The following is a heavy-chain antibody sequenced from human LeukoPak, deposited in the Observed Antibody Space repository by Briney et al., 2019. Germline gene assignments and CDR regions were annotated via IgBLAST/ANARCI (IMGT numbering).Heavy chain of an antibody. J-gene: IGHJ6*02. Sequence: SETLSLTCSVSGDSIRSGDSYWGWIRQSPWTGLEWIGSIYYTGSPYYSPSLNSRRVTISVDTSKNQFSLKLISVTAADTAVYYCARLPITKRALDVWGQGIPVAVSS. D-gene: IGHD3-3*01. CDR2: IYYTGSP. CDR3: ARLPITKRALDV. CDR1: GDSIRSGDSY. V-gene: IGHV4-39*01.